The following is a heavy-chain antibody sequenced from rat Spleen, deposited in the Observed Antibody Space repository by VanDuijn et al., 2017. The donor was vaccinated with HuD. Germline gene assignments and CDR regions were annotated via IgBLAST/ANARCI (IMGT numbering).Heavy chain of an antibody. D-gene: IGHD1-12*02. Sequence: EVQLVESGGDLVQPGRSLKFSCAASGFTFRNYDMAWVRQAPTKALEWVASISPSGGGTYYRDSVKGRFTVSRENAKSTLYLQMNGLKSEDSATYYCTREGYDGTSSGFDYWGQGVMVTVSS. J-gene: IGHJ2*01. V-gene: IGHV5-27*01. CDR2: ISPSGGGT. CDR3: TREGYDGTSSGFDY. CDR1: GFTFRNYD.